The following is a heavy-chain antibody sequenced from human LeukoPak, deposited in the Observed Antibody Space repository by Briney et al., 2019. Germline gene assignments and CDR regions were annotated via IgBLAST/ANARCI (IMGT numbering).Heavy chain of an antibody. J-gene: IGHJ4*02. CDR1: GYIFTDYY. D-gene: IGHD7-27*01. CDR3: ARVSSRGELGPQNY. V-gene: IGHV1-2*02. CDR2: INPNSGGT. Sequence: ASVKVSCKTSGYIFTDYYIHWVRQAPGQGLEWMGWINPNSGGTNYAQKFQGRVTMTRDTSISTAYMELSRLRSDDTAVYYCARVSSRGELGPQNYWGQGTLVTVSS.